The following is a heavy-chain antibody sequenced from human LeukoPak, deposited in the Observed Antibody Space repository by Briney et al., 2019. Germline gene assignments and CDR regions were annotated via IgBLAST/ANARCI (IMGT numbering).Heavy chain of an antibody. J-gene: IGHJ5*02. CDR1: GFTFSSYS. CDR2: ISSSSSYI. V-gene: IGHV3-21*05. Sequence: TGGSLRLSCAASGFTFSSYSMNWVRQAPGKGLEWVSYISSSSSYIYYADSVKGRFTISRDNAKNSLYLQMNSLRAEDTAVYYCARDLSSGWYFGDASWFDPWGQGTLVTVSS. CDR3: ARDLSSGWYFGDASWFDP. D-gene: IGHD6-19*01.